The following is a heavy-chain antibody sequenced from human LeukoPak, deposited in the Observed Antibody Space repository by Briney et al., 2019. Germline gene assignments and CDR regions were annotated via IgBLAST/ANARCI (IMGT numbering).Heavy chain of an antibody. V-gene: IGHV3-30*02. CDR2: IRYDGSNK. Sequence: GGSLRLSCAASGFTFSSYGMHWVRQAPGKGLEWVAFIRYDGSNKYYADSVKGRFTISRDNSKNTLYLQMNSLRAEDTAVYYCAKDGQKRITMIVVVINGYYYYMDVWGKGTTVTISS. D-gene: IGHD3-22*01. CDR3: AKDGQKRITMIVVVINGYYYYMDV. J-gene: IGHJ6*03. CDR1: GFTFSSYG.